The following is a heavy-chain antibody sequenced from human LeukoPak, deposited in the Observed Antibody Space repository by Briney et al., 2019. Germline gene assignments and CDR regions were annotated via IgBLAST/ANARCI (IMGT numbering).Heavy chain of an antibody. Sequence: PGGSLRLSCAASGFTFSSYEMNWVRQAPGKGLEWVSYISSSGSTIYYADSVKGRFTISRDNAKNSLYLQMNSLGAEDTAVYYCARVHSGYDFFDYWGQGTLVTVSS. V-gene: IGHV3-48*03. CDR1: GFTFSSYE. CDR2: ISSSGSTI. D-gene: IGHD5-12*01. CDR3: ARVHSGYDFFDY. J-gene: IGHJ4*02.